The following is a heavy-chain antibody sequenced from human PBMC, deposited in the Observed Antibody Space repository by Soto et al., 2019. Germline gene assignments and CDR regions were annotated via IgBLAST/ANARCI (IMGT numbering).Heavy chain of an antibody. CDR3: GRISGGPIC. J-gene: IGHJ4*02. CDR1: GGSISGHY. Sequence: QVHLLQSGPGLMEPSESLSLTCTVSGGSISGHYLNWFRQPAGKRLEWIGRVHNNGSTNNNPSLRSRVTMSVDTSNSQLSLKLSSVTAADTAVYYCGRISGGPICWGQGTLVTVSS. V-gene: IGHV4-4*07. CDR2: VHNNGST.